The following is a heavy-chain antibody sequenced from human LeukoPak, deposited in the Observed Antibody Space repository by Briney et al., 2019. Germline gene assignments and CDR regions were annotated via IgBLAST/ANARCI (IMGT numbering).Heavy chain of an antibody. D-gene: IGHD3-3*01. CDR1: GYTFTSYG. Sequence: ASVKVSCKASGYTFTSYGISWVRQAPGQGLEWMGWISAYNGNTNYAQKLQGRVTMTTDTSTSTAYMELRSLRSDDTAVYYCARGPGRIFGVVTDYYYYYMDVWGKGTTVTVSS. J-gene: IGHJ6*03. CDR2: ISAYNGNT. CDR3: ARGPGRIFGVVTDYYYYYMDV. V-gene: IGHV1-18*01.